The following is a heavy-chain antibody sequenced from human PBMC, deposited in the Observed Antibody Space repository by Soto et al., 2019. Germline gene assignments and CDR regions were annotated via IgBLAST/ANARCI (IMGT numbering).Heavy chain of an antibody. Sequence: GGSHRVSWTAAGCNSSDYYMSWIRQTPGKGLEYVSAISSSGDNTYYADSVKGRFYISRDNSKNAVYLQMSSLRVEDTAVYFCVKDSGYYYGSGSFAYGMHVWGQGTTVTVSS. V-gene: IGHV3-64D*06. D-gene: IGHD3-10*01. CDR2: ISSSGDNT. J-gene: IGHJ6*02. CDR3: VKDSGYYYGSGSFAYGMHV. CDR1: GCNSSDYY.